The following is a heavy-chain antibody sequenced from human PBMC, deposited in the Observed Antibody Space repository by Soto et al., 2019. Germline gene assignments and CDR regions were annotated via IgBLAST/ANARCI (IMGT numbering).Heavy chain of an antibody. V-gene: IGHV4-39*01. CDR3: ARLYVAGFDY. Sequence: XETLSLTCTVAGCSISSSSYYWGWIRQPPGKGLEWIGIIYYSGSTYYNPSLKSRVTISVDTSKNQFSLKLSSVTAADTAVYYCARLYVAGFDYWGQGNLVTVSS. J-gene: IGHJ4*02. D-gene: IGHD6-19*01. CDR1: GCSISSSSYY. CDR2: IYYSGST.